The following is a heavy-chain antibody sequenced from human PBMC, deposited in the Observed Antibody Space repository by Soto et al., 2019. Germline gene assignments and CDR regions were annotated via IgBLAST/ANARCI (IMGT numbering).Heavy chain of an antibody. J-gene: IGHJ6*02. V-gene: IGHV3-48*02. CDR3: ARDRGFIAVAGTSWGYYYGMDG. D-gene: IGHD6-19*01. CDR2: ISSSSSTI. Sequence: GGSLRLSCAASGFTFSSYSMDWVRQAPGKGLEWVSYISSSSSTIYYADSVKGRFTISRDNAKNSLYLQMNSLRDEDTAVYYCARDRGFIAVAGTSWGYYYGMDGWGQGTTVTVSS. CDR1: GFTFSSYS.